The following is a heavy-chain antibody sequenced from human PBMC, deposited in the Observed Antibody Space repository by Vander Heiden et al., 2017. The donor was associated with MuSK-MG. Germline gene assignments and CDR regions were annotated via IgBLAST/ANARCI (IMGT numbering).Heavy chain of an antibody. CDR3: ARHDASGYYWDS. V-gene: IGHV4-39*01. Sequence: QVQLQASGPGLVRPSETLFLSCSVSGGFIKNSLFYWGWVRRPPGQGLELLGTICTTGGGTYYSPSLQNRITLSVDTSGNQFSLRLTSVSAADTAVYFCARHDASGYYWDSWGKGTLVTVSS. CDR1: GGFIKNSLFY. D-gene: IGHD3-3*01. J-gene: IGHJ4*02. CDR2: ICTTGGGT.